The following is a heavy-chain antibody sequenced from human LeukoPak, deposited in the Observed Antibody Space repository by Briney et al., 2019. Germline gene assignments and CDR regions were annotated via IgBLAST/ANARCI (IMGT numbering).Heavy chain of an antibody. CDR1: GFTFNTFD. V-gene: IGHV3-48*01. J-gene: IGHJ6*02. Sequence: GGSLRLSCAASGFTFNTFDMTWVRQAPGKGLECVSYISSGSSTRYYADSVKGRFTISRDNAKSSLFLQMNSLRAEDTAVYFCARLRYYAVEVWGQGTTVIVSS. CDR3: ARLRYYAVEV. CDR2: ISSGSSTR.